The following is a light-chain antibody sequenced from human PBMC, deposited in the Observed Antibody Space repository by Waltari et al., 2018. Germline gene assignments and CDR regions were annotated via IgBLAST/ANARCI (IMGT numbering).Light chain of an antibody. V-gene: IGLV2-14*01. J-gene: IGLJ3*02. Sequence: QFALSQPSFVSGSAGRSITISCYGTSSDFGFYNYDSLSQQHPNKGPKLIVYDVSEPPSGVSDRFYCSNSRNTAVLSRSRRQAYDAAFYYCNSCTGSSSWVFCGGTKVTVL. CDR1: SSDFGFYNY. CDR2: DVS. CDR3: NSCTGSSSWV.